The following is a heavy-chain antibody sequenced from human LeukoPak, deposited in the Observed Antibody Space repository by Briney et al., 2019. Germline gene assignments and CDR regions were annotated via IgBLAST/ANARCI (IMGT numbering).Heavy chain of an antibody. D-gene: IGHD2-21*02. CDR3: ARVNRVTAIQELDY. Sequence: PGGSLRLSCAASGFTFSDYYMTWIRQAPGKGLEWVSCISSSGSTIFYADSVKGRFTISRDNAKSSLFLQMNSLRDEDTAVYYCARVNRVTAIQELDYWGQGTLVTVSS. V-gene: IGHV3-11*01. J-gene: IGHJ4*02. CDR1: GFTFSDYY. CDR2: ISSSGSTI.